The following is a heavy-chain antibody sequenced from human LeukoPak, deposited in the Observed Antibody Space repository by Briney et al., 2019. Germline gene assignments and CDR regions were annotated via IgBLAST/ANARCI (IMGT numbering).Heavy chain of an antibody. CDR2: FFTSGGT. V-gene: IGHV4-4*07. CDR1: GGSISNYY. CDR3: ARGVAAAARLYYFDY. D-gene: IGHD6-13*01. J-gene: IGHJ4*02. Sequence: SETLSLTCTVSGGSISNYYWSWIRQPAGRGLEWIGRFFTSGGTNYNPSLKSRVTFSVDHSKNQFSLKLSSVTAADTAVYYCARGVAAAARLYYFDYWGPGTLVTVSS.